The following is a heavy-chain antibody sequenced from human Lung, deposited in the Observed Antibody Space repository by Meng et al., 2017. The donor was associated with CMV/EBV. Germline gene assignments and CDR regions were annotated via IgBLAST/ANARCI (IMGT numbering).Heavy chain of an antibody. CDR2: ISASGNT. J-gene: IGHJ5*02. CDR1: GDSITSYY. V-gene: IGHV4-4*07. Sequence: QVQLQESGPGLVKPSETLSLTCTVSGDSITSYYWSWIRQPAGKGLEWIGRISASGNTRYNPSLKSRVTMSVDTSKNQFSLKLSSVTAADTAVYYCARDFGSSRYPNWFDPWGQGTLVTVSS. CDR3: ARDFGSSRYPNWFDP. D-gene: IGHD6-13*01.